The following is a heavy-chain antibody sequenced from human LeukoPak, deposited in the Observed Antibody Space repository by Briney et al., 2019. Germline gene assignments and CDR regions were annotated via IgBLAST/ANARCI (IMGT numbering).Heavy chain of an antibody. J-gene: IGHJ4*02. CDR2: ISSSSSYI. Sequence: GGSLRLSCAASGFTFSSYSMNWVRQAPGKGLEWVSSISSSSSYIYSADSVKGRFTTSRDNAKNSLYLQMNSLRAEDTAVYYWARISSGWYERSALFDYWGQGTLVTVSS. D-gene: IGHD6-19*01. CDR1: GFTFSSYS. V-gene: IGHV3-21*01. CDR3: ARISSGWYERSALFDY.